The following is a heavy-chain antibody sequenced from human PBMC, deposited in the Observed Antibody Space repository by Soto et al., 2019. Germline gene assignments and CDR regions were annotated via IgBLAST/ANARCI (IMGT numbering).Heavy chain of an antibody. CDR3: ARTDSGDYVPPLDY. CDR1: GYTFTNYG. CDR2: ISAYNGST. D-gene: IGHD4-17*01. V-gene: IGHV1-18*01. J-gene: IGHJ4*02. Sequence: QVQLVQSGAEVNKPGASVKVSCKASGYTFTNYGISWVRQAPGQGREWMGTISAYNGSTNYAQNLQGRVTMTTDTSTSTAYMDLRSLTADDTAVYYCARTDSGDYVPPLDYWGQGTLVTVSS.